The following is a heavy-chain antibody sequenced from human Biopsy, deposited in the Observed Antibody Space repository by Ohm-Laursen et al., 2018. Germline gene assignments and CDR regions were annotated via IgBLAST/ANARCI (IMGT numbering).Heavy chain of an antibody. V-gene: IGHV3-66*01. CDR2: IHGSGRT. J-gene: IGHJ4*02. CDR3: AGAGGHSF. CDR1: EFSVDRNH. D-gene: IGHD3-16*01. Sequence: SLRLSCAASEFSVDRNHMNWVRQAPGQGLEWVSMIHGSGRTDYADSVKGRFTVSRDNSKDTVYLQMNALRVDDTAMYYCAGAGGHSFWGQGALVTVSS.